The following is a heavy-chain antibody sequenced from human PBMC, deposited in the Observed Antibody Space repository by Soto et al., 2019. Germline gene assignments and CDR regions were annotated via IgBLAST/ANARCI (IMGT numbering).Heavy chain of an antibody. J-gene: IGHJ4*02. V-gene: IGHV2-5*02. CDR1: GFSLTTQGVH. D-gene: IGHD4-17*01. Sequence: QITLKESGPTLVKPAQTLTLTCTFYGFSLTTQGVHVGWIRQPPGKALEWLELMYWDDNEVYSPSLNNRLTITKDTSKSQVVLTLSTVDPVDNATYYCVSRDFGDYFFQFWGQGILVNVSS. CDR3: VSRDFGDYFFQF. CDR2: MYWDDNE.